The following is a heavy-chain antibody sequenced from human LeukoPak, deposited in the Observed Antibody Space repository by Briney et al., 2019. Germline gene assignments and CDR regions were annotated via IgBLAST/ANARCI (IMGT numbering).Heavy chain of an antibody. D-gene: IGHD6-19*01. Sequence: GGSLRLSCAASGFTFSSYGMHWVRQAPGKGLEWVAVILFDGINKYYADSVKGRFTVSRDNSKNTLYLQMNSLRGEDTAVYYCARDHSYSSGWYPDFWGQGTLVTVSS. V-gene: IGHV3-30*03. CDR2: ILFDGINK. J-gene: IGHJ4*02. CDR3: ARDHSYSSGWYPDF. CDR1: GFTFSSYG.